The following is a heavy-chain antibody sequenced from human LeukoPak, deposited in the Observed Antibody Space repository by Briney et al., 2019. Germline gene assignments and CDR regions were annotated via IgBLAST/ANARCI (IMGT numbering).Heavy chain of an antibody. D-gene: IGHD2-21*02. CDR2: IIPIFGTA. J-gene: IGHJ6*03. Sequence: GSSVKVSCKASVGTFSSYAISWVRQAPGQGLEWTGRIIPIFGTANYAQKFQGRVTITTDESTSTAYMELSSLRSEDTAVYYCARAQLAYCGGDCPDYYYYYMDVWGKGTTVTVSS. V-gene: IGHV1-69*05. CDR3: ARAQLAYCGGDCPDYYYYYMDV. CDR1: VGTFSSYA.